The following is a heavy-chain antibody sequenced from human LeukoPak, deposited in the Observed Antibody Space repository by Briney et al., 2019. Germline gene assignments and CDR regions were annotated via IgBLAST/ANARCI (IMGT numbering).Heavy chain of an antibody. CDR2: INHSGST. V-gene: IGHV4-34*01. CDR1: GGSFSGYY. D-gene: IGHD3-10*01. Sequence: SETLSLTCAVYGGSFSGYYWSWIRQPPGKGLEWIGEINHSGSTNYNPSLKSRVTISVDTSKNQFSLKLSSVTAADTAVYYCASSRGVLIYWGQGTLVTVSS. CDR3: ASSRGVLIY. J-gene: IGHJ4*02.